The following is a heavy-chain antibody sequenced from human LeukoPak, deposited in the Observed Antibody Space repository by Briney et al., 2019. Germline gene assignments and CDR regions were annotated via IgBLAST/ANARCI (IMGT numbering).Heavy chain of an antibody. Sequence: GESLKISCKGSGYSFTTYWIGWVRQMPGKGLEWMGIIYPGDSDTRYSPSFQAQVTISADKSISTAYLQWSSLKASDTAMYYCARHGLRDSSWESFDYWGQGTLVTVSS. D-gene: IGHD6-13*01. CDR3: ARHGLRDSSWESFDY. J-gene: IGHJ4*02. CDR1: GYSFTTYW. V-gene: IGHV5-51*01. CDR2: IYPGDSDT.